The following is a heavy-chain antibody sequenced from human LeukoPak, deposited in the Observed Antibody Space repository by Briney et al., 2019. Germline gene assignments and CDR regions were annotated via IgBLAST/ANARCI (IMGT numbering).Heavy chain of an antibody. CDR1: GFTFGDYA. D-gene: IGHD1-1*01. CDR3: TRDRGAYNLYDY. Sequence: GGSLRLSCTASGFTFGDYAMSWIRQAPGKGLEWVGFIRSKAYGETADYAASVKGRFTISRDDSKAIAYLQMNSLKTEDAAVYHCTRDRGAYNLYDYWGQGTLVTVSP. V-gene: IGHV3-49*03. CDR2: IRSKAYGETA. J-gene: IGHJ4*02.